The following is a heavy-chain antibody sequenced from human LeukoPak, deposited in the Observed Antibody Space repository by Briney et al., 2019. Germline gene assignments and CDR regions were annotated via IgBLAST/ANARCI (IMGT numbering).Heavy chain of an antibody. CDR2: IWYDGSNK. V-gene: IGHV3-33*01. CDR1: GFTFSSYG. Sequence: GGSLRLSCAASGFTFSSYGMHWVRQAPGKGLEWGAVIWYDGSNKYYADSVKGRFTISRDNSKSTLYLQMNSVRAEDTAVYYFSREPPPLYYYYGMDVWGQGNTVTVS. J-gene: IGHJ6*02. CDR3: SREPPPLYYYYGMDV.